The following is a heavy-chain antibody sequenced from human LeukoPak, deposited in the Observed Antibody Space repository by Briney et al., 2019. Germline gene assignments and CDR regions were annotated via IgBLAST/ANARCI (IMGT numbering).Heavy chain of an antibody. CDR1: GGSISSYY. Sequence: SETLSLTCTVSGGSISSYYWSWIRQPPGKGLEWIGYIYYSGSTNYNPSLKSRVTISVDTSKNQFSLKLSSVTAADTAMYYCARDISRNWFDPWGQGTLVTVSS. D-gene: IGHD3-9*01. CDR3: ARDISRNWFDP. CDR2: IYYSGST. J-gene: IGHJ5*02. V-gene: IGHV4-59*01.